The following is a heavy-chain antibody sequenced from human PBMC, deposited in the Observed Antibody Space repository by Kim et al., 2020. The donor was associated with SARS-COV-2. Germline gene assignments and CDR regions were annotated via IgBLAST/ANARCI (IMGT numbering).Heavy chain of an antibody. CDR1: GGSISSGGYY. D-gene: IGHD2-15*01. CDR2: IYYSGST. V-gene: IGHV4-31*03. Sequence: SETLSLTCTVSGGSISSGGYYWSWIRQHPGKGLEWIGYIYYSGSTYYNPSLKSRVTISVDRSKNQFSLKLSSVTTADTAVYYCARDSLGGNPLGYYYYGMDVWGQGTTVTVSS. J-gene: IGHJ6*02. CDR3: ARDSLGGNPLGYYYYGMDV.